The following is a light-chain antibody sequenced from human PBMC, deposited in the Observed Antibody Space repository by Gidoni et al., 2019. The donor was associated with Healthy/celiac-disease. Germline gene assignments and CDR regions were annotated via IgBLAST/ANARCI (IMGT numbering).Light chain of an antibody. V-gene: IGKV1-5*01. CDR2: DAT. CDR1: QSISSW. Sequence: DFQMTQSPSTLSAPVGDRVTITCRPSQSISSWVAWYQQKPGKAPKLLIYDATSLESGVPSRIGGSGSRTEFTLTISSLQPDVFATYYYQQYNIYSTFGQGTKLEIK. J-gene: IGKJ2*01. CDR3: QQYNIYST.